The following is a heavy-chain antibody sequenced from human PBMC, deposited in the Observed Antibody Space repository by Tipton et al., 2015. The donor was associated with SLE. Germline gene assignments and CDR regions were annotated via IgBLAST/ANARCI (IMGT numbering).Heavy chain of an antibody. Sequence: TLSLTCTVSGGSVSSGSYYWIWIRQPAGKGLEWIGHIYTSGSTNDNPSLKSRVTIAIDMSRNQFSLKLSSVTAADTAVYYCGRAYYDSSGYYVDHWGQGTLVTVSS. D-gene: IGHD3-22*01. J-gene: IGHJ4*02. CDR2: IYTSGST. CDR3: GRAYYDSSGYYVDH. V-gene: IGHV4-61*09. CDR1: GGSVSSGSYY.